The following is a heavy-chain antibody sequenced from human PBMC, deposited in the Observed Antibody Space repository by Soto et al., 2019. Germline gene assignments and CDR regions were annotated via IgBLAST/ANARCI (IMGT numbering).Heavy chain of an antibody. CDR1: GFTFSSYG. CDR3: AKDLGEYAAGIDY. J-gene: IGHJ4*02. V-gene: IGHV3-30*18. CDR2: ISYDGSNK. Sequence: PGGSLRLSCAASGFTFSSYGMHWARQAPGKGLEWVAVISYDGSNKYYADSVKGRFTISRDNSKNTLYLQMNSLRAEDTAVYYCAKDLGEYAAGIDYWGQGTLVTVSS. D-gene: IGHD3-16*01.